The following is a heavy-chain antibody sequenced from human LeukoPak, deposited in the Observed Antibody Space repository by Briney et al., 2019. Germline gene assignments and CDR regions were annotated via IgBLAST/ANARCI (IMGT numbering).Heavy chain of an antibody. J-gene: IGHJ6*03. D-gene: IGHD3-10*01. CDR1: GFTFSSYE. V-gene: IGHV3-48*03. CDR2: ISSSGSTI. Sequence: GGSLRLSCAASGFTFSSYEMNWVRQAPGKGLEWVSYISSSGSTIYYADSVKGRFTISRDNAKNSLYLQMNSLRAEDTAVYYCARASNYYGSGSYYSYYYYMDVWGKGTTVTISS. CDR3: ARASNYYGSGSYYSYYYYMDV.